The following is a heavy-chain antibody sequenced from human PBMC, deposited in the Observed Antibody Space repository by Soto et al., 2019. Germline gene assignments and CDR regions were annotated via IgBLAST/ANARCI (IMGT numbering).Heavy chain of an antibody. D-gene: IGHD3-9*01. CDR2: IFPGDSYT. CDR1: GYTFATHW. J-gene: IGHJ6*02. CDR3: ASNDLLTGYEAYGMDV. Sequence: GESLKISCKGSGYTFATHWIVWVRQMPGKGLEWMGIIFPGDSYTRYSPSFQGQVTISADKSSSTAYLQWYSLKASDTAIYYCASNDLLTGYEAYGMDVWGQGTTVTVSS. V-gene: IGHV5-51*01.